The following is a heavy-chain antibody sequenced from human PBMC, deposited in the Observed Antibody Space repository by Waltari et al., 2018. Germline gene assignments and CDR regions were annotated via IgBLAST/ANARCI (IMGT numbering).Heavy chain of an antibody. J-gene: IGHJ4*02. D-gene: IGHD1-20*01. Sequence: QVQLQESGPGLVKPSETLSLPCSVSGYSIGSGSYWPWIRQPPGKGMELVGSIYHSWITFYNPSLKSRVTISVDTSKNQFSLKLSSVTAADTAVYYCARDTPAPRITGATSVDYWGQGTLVTVSS. CDR1: GYSIGSGSY. V-gene: IGHV4-38-2*02. CDR2: IYHSWIT. CDR3: ARDTPAPRITGATSVDY.